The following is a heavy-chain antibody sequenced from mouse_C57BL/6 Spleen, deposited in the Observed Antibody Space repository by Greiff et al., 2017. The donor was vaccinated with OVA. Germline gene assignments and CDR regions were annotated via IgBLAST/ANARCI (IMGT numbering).Heavy chain of an antibody. D-gene: IGHD1-1*01. V-gene: IGHV1-82*01. CDR3: ASGYGSSYYFDY. Sequence: QVQLQQSGPELVKPGASVKISCKASGYAFSSSWMNWVKQRPGKGLEWIGRIYPGDGDTKYNGKFKGKATLTADKSSSTAYMQLSSLTSEDSAVYFCASGYGSSYYFDYWGQGTTLTVSS. CDR2: IYPGDGDT. CDR1: GYAFSSSW. J-gene: IGHJ2*01.